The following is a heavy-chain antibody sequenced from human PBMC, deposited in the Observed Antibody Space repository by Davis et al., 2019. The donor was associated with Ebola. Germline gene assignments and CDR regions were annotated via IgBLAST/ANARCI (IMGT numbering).Heavy chain of an antibody. V-gene: IGHV3-30*03. J-gene: IGHJ6*02. CDR2: LSYDGSNK. CDR3: ARETTYMVRGGGGSGGITNYYYYGMDV. Sequence: GGSLRLSCAASGFTFSNYGMHWVRQAPGKGLEWVAVLSYDGSNKYYADSVKGRFTISRDNAKNSLYLQMNSLRDEDRAVYYCARETTYMVRGGGGSGGITNYYYYGMDVWGQGTTVTVSS. CDR1: GFTFSNYG. D-gene: IGHD3-10*01.